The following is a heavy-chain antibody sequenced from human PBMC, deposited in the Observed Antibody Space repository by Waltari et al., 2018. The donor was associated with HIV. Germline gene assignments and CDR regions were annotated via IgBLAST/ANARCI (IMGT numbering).Heavy chain of an antibody. V-gene: IGHV4-59*01. J-gene: IGHJ6*02. CDR1: GGSISVSY. CDR3: ARGHYYDGSGAYYYYGMDV. CDR2: IHYSGRS. D-gene: IGHD3-22*01. Sequence: QVQLRESGPGLVKPSETLSLPCPVSGGSISVSYWSWIRQPPGKGLEWIGYIHYSGRSDYRPSLKSRVTISVDTSKNQFSLKLRSVTAADTAVYYCARGHYYDGSGAYYYYGMDVWGQGTTVTVS.